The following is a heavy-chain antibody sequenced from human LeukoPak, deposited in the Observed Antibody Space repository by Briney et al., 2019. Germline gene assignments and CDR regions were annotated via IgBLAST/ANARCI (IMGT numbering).Heavy chain of an antibody. CDR3: AREVAVAGMGFDY. J-gene: IGHJ4*02. D-gene: IGHD6-19*01. CDR1: GFTFSSYS. CDR2: ISSSSSYI. Sequence: KPGGSLRLSCAASGFTFSSYSMNWVRQAPGKGLEWVSSISSSSSYIYYADSVKGRFTISRDNSKNTLYLQMNSLRAEDTAVYYCAREVAVAGMGFDYWGQGTLVTVSS. V-gene: IGHV3-21*01.